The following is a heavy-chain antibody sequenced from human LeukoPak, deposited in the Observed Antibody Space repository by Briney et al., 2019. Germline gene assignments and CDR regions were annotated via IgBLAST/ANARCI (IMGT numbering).Heavy chain of an antibody. Sequence: PSETLSLTCAVYGGSFSGYYWSWIRQPPGKGLEWIGEINHSGSTNYNPSLKSRVTIPVDTSKNQFSLKLSSVTAADTAVYYCARGYSSGWWVGYYYYYYMDVWGKGTTVTVSS. J-gene: IGHJ6*03. V-gene: IGHV4-34*01. CDR1: GGSFSGYY. CDR2: INHSGST. CDR3: ARGYSSGWWVGYYYYYYMDV. D-gene: IGHD6-19*01.